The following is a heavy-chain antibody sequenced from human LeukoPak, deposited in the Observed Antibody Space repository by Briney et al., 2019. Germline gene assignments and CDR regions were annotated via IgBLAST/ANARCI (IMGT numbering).Heavy chain of an antibody. CDR2: ISSSSSYI. D-gene: IGHD1-26*01. Sequence: PGGSLRFSCAASGFTFSSYSMNWVRQAPGKGLEWVSSISSSSSYIYYADSVKGRFTISRDNAKNSLYLQMNSLRAEDTAVYYCARVIVGATAAFDIWGQGTMVTVSS. CDR1: GFTFSSYS. V-gene: IGHV3-21*01. CDR3: ARVIVGATAAFDI. J-gene: IGHJ3*02.